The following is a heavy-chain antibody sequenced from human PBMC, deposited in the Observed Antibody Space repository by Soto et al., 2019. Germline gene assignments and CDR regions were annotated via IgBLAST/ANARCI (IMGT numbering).Heavy chain of an antibody. D-gene: IGHD4-17*01. CDR2: IYYSGYT. Sequence: QVHLQESGPGLVKPSQTLSLTCTVSGDSFSSGDYKWSWIRQPPGKGLEWIWYIYYSGYTYNNPAIKSRLTTSVDTSKNQFSLKLRSVTDADTAVYYCARSGDYVAVDFWGQGTLVTVSS. J-gene: IGHJ4*02. CDR3: ARSGDYVAVDF. V-gene: IGHV4-30-4*01. CDR1: GDSFSSGDYK.